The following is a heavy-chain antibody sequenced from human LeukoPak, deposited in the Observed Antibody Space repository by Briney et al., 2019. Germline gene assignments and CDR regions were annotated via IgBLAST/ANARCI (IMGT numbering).Heavy chain of an antibody. CDR2: ISAYNGNT. CDR1: GYTFTSYG. J-gene: IGHJ4*02. Sequence: ASVKVSCKASGYTFTSYGISWVRQAPGQGLEWMGWISAYNGNTNYAQKLQGRVTMTTDTSTSTAYMELRSLRSDDTAVYHCARAGSSSWYVGYMWIQHQPPDHDYWGQGTLVTVSS. V-gene: IGHV1-18*01. CDR3: ARAGSSSWYVGYMWIQHQPPDHDY. D-gene: IGHD6-13*01.